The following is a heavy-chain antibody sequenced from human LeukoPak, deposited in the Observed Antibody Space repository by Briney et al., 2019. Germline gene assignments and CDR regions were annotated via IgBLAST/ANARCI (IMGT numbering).Heavy chain of an antibody. CDR1: GGSFSGYY. D-gene: IGHD1-1*01. Sequence: SETLSLTCAVYGGSFSGYYWSWIRQPPGKGLEWIGEINHSGSTNYNPSLKSRVTISVDTSKNQFSLELSSVTAADTAVYYCAREWKGSFDYWGQGTLVTVSS. CDR2: INHSGST. V-gene: IGHV4-34*01. J-gene: IGHJ4*02. CDR3: AREWKGSFDY.